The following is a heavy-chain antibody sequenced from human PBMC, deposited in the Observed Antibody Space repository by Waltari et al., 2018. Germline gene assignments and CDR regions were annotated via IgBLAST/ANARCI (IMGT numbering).Heavy chain of an antibody. CDR1: GGSITTSY. J-gene: IGHJ2*01. Sequence: QVQLQESGPTLVKPSETLSLTCTVSGGSITTSYWSWIRQPPGKGLEWIGYIYYSGSTSYNPSLNSRVTISLEKSKNQFSLELSSVTAADTAVYYCARDRDSSGYYPEYWFFDLWGRGTLITVSS. V-gene: IGHV4-59*01. CDR3: ARDRDSSGYYPEYWFFDL. CDR2: IYYSGST. D-gene: IGHD3-22*01.